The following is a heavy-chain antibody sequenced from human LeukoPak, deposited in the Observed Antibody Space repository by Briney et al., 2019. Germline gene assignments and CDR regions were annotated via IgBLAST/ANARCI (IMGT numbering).Heavy chain of an antibody. Sequence: GRSLRLSCAASGFTFSSYAMHWVRQAPGKGLVWVAVISYDGSNKYYADSVKGRFTISRDNSKNTLYLQMNSLRAEDTAVYYCARDPTRGYDILTGLSPWGQGTLVTVSS. J-gene: IGHJ5*02. CDR2: ISYDGSNK. CDR1: GFTFSSYA. CDR3: ARDPTRGYDILTGLSP. V-gene: IGHV3-30*04. D-gene: IGHD3-9*01.